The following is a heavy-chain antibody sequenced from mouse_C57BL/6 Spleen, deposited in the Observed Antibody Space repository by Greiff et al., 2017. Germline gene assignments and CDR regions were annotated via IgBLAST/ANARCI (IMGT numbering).Heavy chain of an antibody. V-gene: IGHV1-25*01. CDR3: ARPRVVGRYYDV. D-gene: IGHD1-1*01. CDR2: INPYNGGI. Sequence: EVQLQQSGPELVKPGASVKISCEASGYSFTGYTMYLVNQSHGKSLEWISEINPYNGGIYYNQNVKGKFTLSVDTSTSTEYMELHSLTSEDSTVYYCARPRVVGRYYDVWGTGTTVTVSS. J-gene: IGHJ1*03. CDR1: GYSFTGYT.